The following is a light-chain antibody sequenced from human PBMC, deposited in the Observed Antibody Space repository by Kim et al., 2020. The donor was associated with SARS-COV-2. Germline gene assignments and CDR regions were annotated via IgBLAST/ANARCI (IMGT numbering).Light chain of an antibody. J-gene: IGKJ5*01. CDR3: QQYNNWPPPIT. V-gene: IGKV3-15*01. Sequence: PGERAPLSCRASQSVSSNLAWYQQKPGQAPRLLIYGASTRATGIPARFSGSGSGTEFTLTISSLQSEDFAVYYCQQYNNWPPPITFGQGTRLEIK. CDR1: QSVSSN. CDR2: GAS.